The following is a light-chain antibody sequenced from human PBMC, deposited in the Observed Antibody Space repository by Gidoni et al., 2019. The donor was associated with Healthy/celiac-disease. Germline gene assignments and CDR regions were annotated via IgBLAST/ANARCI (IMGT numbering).Light chain of an antibody. V-gene: IGKV1-5*03. CDR3: QQYNSYPWT. CDR2: KAS. CDR1: QSISSW. Sequence: IQMTQSPSTLPASVGDRVTIPCRASQSISSWLAWYQQKPGKAPKLLIYKASSLESGVPSRCSGSGSGTEFTLTISSLQPDDFATYYCQQYNSYPWTFGQGTKVEIK. J-gene: IGKJ1*01.